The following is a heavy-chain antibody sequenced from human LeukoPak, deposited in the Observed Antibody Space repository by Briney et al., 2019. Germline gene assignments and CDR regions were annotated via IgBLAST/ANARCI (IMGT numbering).Heavy chain of an antibody. D-gene: IGHD3-10*01. CDR1: GFTFDDYA. CDR2: ISWNSGSI. CDR3: VKGRFGEQYFDY. Sequence: PGGSLRLSCAASGFTFDDYAMHWVRQAPGKGLEWVSGISWNSGSIGYADSMKGRFTISRDNAKNSLYLQMNSLRAEDTALYYCVKGRFGEQYFDYWGQGTLVTVSS. V-gene: IGHV3-9*01. J-gene: IGHJ4*02.